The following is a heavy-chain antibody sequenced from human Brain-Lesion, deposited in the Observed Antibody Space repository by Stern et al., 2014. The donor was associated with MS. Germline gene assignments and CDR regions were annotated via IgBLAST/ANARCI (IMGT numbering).Heavy chain of an antibody. D-gene: IGHD5-12*01. Sequence: VQLQESGPGLVKPSQTLSLTCTVSGGSISSGDNYWSWIRPPPGQGLEWIGYIYYSGSTFYNPSLKTRVTITIATSNNHFSLKLSSVTAADTAVYYCARLKFMWLRLGSWFDPWGQGTLVTVSS. CDR1: GGSISSGDNY. CDR2: IYYSGST. CDR3: ARLKFMWLRLGSWFDP. J-gene: IGHJ5*02. V-gene: IGHV4-30-4*01.